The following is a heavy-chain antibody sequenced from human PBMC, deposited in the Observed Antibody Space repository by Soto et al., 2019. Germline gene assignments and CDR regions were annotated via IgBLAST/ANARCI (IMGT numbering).Heavy chain of an antibody. CDR1: GYTFTSYY. D-gene: IGHD2-2*01. CDR3: ARDPEYQLPNPYFDY. V-gene: IGHV1-46*03. CDR2: INPSGGST. J-gene: IGHJ4*02. Sequence: QVQLVQSGAEVKKPGASVKVSCKASGYTFTSYYMHWVRQAPGQGLEWMGIINPSGGSTSYAQKFQGKVTMTRDTSTSTVYMELSSLRSEDTAVYYCARDPEYQLPNPYFDYWGQGTLVTVSS.